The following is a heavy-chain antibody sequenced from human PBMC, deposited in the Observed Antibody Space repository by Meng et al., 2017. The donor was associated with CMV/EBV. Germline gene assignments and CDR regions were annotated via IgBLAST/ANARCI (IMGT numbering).Heavy chain of an antibody. J-gene: IGHJ6*02. Sequence: LSCTVSGGSISSYYWSWIRQPPGKGLEWIGYIYYSGSTNYNPSLKSRVTISVDTSKNQFSLKLSSVTAADTAVYYCARLALLSETYYYGSGSYAPPGMDVWGQGTTVTVSS. D-gene: IGHD3-10*01. V-gene: IGHV4-59*01. CDR2: IYYSGST. CDR1: GGSISSYY. CDR3: ARLALLSETYYYGSGSYAPPGMDV.